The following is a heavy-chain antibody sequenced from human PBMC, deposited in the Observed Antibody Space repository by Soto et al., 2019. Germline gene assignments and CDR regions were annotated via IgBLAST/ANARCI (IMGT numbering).Heavy chain of an antibody. Sequence: QVQLVQSGAEVKKPGSSVKVSCKASGGTFSSYAISWVRQAPGQGLAWMGGIIPIFGTANDAQKFQGRVTITADESTSTGYLELSSLRSEDTAVYYCAREDSGGRYFVGYFDYWGQGTLVPVSS. J-gene: IGHJ4*02. D-gene: IGHD1-26*01. CDR2: IIPIFGTA. CDR3: AREDSGGRYFVGYFDY. V-gene: IGHV1-69*01. CDR1: GGTFSSYA.